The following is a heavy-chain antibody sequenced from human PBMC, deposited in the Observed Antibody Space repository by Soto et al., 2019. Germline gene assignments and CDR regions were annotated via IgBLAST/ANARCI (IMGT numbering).Heavy chain of an antibody. CDR2: INPNSGDT. CDR3: ARSLTEGYCTITGCYTRPLYGMDV. D-gene: IGHD2-2*02. V-gene: IGHV1-2*02. Sequence: ASVKVSCKASGYTFSGYYIHWLRQAPGQGLEWMGWINPNSGDTNYAQKFQGRVTVTRDTPTSTAYMELSRLTSDDTAVYYCARSLTEGYCTITGCYTRPLYGMDVWGQGTTVTVSS. J-gene: IGHJ6*02. CDR1: GYTFSGYY.